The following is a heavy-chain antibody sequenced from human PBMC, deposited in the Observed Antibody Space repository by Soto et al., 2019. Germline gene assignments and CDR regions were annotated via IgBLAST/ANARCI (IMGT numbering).Heavy chain of an antibody. CDR3: AWSLPAAMGVVFDY. J-gene: IGHJ4*02. CDR2: INHSGST. D-gene: IGHD2-2*01. V-gene: IGHV4-34*01. Sequence: QVQLQQWGAGLLKPSETLSLTCAVYGGSFSGYYWSWIRQPPGKGLEWIGEINHSGSTNYNPSLKSRVTISVDTSKNQFSLKLSSVTAADTAVYYCAWSLPAAMGVVFDYWGQGTLVTVSS. CDR1: GGSFSGYY.